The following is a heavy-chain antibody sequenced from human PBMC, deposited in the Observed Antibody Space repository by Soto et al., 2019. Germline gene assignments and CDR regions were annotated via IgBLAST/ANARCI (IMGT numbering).Heavy chain of an antibody. V-gene: IGHV1-69*05. CDR2: IIPIFGTV. CDR1: GGTFSNYP. Sequence: QVQLVQSGAEVKKPGSSVKVSCKASGGTFSNYPISWVRQAPGQGLEWMGGIIPIFGTVNYAQKFQGRVTSTPDESTSTAYMELSSLRAEDTAVYYCARGNHRWLQLWYFGLWGRGTLVTVSS. D-gene: IGHD5-12*01. J-gene: IGHJ2*01. CDR3: ARGNHRWLQLWYFGL.